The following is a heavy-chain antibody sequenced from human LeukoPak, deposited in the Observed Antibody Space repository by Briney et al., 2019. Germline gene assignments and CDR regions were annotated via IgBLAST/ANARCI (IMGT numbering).Heavy chain of an antibody. D-gene: IGHD3-22*01. Sequence: GGSLRLSCAVSGITLSNYGMSWVRQAPGKGREWVADISGSGGSTNYADSVKGRFTISRDNRKNTLYLQMNSLRVEDTAVYFCAKRGVVIRVILVGFHKEAYYFDSWGQGALVTVSS. CDR3: AKRGVVIRVILVGFHKEAYYFDS. CDR1: GITLSNYG. CDR2: ISGSGGST. J-gene: IGHJ4*02. V-gene: IGHV3-23*01.